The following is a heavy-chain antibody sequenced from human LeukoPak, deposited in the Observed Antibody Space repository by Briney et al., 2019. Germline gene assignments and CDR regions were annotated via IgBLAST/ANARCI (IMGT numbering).Heavy chain of an antibody. J-gene: IGHJ4*02. CDR2: ISGSGGST. CDR1: GFTFSSYA. D-gene: IGHD5-12*01. Sequence: GGSLRLSCAASGFTFSSYAMSWVRQAPGKGLEWVSAISGSGGSTYYADSVKGRFTISRDNSKNTLYLQMNSLRAEDTAVYYCAKRSGFSGFNNNYFNYWGQGTLVTVSS. CDR3: AKRSGFSGFNNNYFNY. V-gene: IGHV3-23*01.